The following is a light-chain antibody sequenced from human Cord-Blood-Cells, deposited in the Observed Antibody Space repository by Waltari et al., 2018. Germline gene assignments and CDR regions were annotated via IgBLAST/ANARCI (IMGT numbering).Light chain of an antibody. J-gene: IGKJ3*01. V-gene: IGKV1-8*01. Sequence: AIRMTQSPSSFSASTGGRVTITCRASQGISSYLAWYQQKPGKAPKLLIYAASTLQSGVPSRFSGSGSGTDFTLTISCLQSEDFATYYCQQYYSYPGTFGPGTKVDIK. CDR1: QGISSY. CDR2: AAS. CDR3: QQYYSYPGT.